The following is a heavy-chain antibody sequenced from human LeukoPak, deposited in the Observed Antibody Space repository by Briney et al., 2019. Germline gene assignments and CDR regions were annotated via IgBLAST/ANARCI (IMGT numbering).Heavy chain of an antibody. CDR1: GYIFTGFY. CDR2: INPNSGGT. Sequence: ASVKVSCKTSGYIFTGFYIHWVRQVPGQGLEWMGWINPNSGGTNYAQKFQGRVTMTRDTSISTAYMELSRLRSDDTAVYYCARDLSGDGAYYFDYWGQGTLVTVSS. D-gene: IGHD4-17*01. J-gene: IGHJ4*02. CDR3: ARDLSGDGAYYFDY. V-gene: IGHV1-2*02.